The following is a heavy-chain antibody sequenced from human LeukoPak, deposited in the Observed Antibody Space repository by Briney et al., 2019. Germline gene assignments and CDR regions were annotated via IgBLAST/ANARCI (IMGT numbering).Heavy chain of an antibody. CDR3: AKFANGPPRTYYDYVWGSNSFDY. Sequence: QPGRSLRLSCAASGFTFSSYGMHWVRQAPGKGLEWVAVISYDGSNKYYADSVKGRFTISRDNSKNTLYLQMNSLRADDTAVYYCAKFANGPPRTYYDYVWGSNSFDYWGQGTLVTVSS. D-gene: IGHD3-16*01. CDR1: GFTFSSYG. CDR2: ISYDGSNK. V-gene: IGHV3-30*18. J-gene: IGHJ4*02.